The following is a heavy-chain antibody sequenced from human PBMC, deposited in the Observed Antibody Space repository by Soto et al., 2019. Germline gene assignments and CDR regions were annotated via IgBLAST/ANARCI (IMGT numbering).Heavy chain of an antibody. D-gene: IGHD2-15*01. Sequence: QVQLVQSGAEVKKPGSSVKVSCKASGGTFSSYAISWVRQAPGQGLEWMGGIIPIFGTANYAQKFQGRVRITADESTSTAYRELSSLRSEDTAVYYCARSHQAAATLFDYWGQGTLVTVSS. CDR3: ARSHQAAATLFDY. V-gene: IGHV1-69*01. CDR2: IIPIFGTA. J-gene: IGHJ4*02. CDR1: GGTFSSYA.